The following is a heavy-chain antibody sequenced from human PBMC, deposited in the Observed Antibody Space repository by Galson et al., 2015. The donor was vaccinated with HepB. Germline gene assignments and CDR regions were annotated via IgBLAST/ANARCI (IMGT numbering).Heavy chain of an antibody. CDR3: TRDRSTVVFDS. V-gene: IGHV7-4-1*02. CDR2: INTNTGNL. Sequence: SVKVSCKASGYTFITYSINWVRQAPGQGLEWVGWINTNTGNLTYAQGFTGRFVFSLDISVSTTYLQISSLKAEDTAVYYCTRDRSTVVFDSWGQGTLVTVSS. D-gene: IGHD4-23*01. CDR1: GYTFITYS. J-gene: IGHJ4*02.